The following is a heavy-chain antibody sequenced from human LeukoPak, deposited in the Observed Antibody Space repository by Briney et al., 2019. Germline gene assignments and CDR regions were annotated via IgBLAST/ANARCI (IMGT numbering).Heavy chain of an antibody. J-gene: IGHJ4*02. CDR1: GGSISSYY. V-gene: IGHV4-4*07. Sequence: PSETLSLTCTVSGGSISSYYWRWIRQPAGKGLEWIGRIYTSGSTNYNASLKNRVSMSVDTSKNQFSLKLSSVTAADTAVFYCARENSGSYREFDYWGQGTLVTVSS. CDR2: IYTSGST. D-gene: IGHD1-26*01. CDR3: ARENSGSYREFDY.